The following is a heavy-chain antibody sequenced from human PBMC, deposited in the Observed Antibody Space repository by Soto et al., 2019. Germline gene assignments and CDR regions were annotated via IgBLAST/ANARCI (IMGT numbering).Heavy chain of an antibody. CDR3: ARKGYYYDSSGQHDAFDI. J-gene: IGHJ3*02. CDR1: GYTFTSYY. CDR2: INPSGGST. V-gene: IGHV1-46*01. Sequence: GGLVKVSCKAPGYTFTSYYMHWVRQAPGQGLEWMGIINPSGGSTSYAQKFQGRVTMTRDTSTSTVYMELSSLRSEDTAVYYCARKGYYYDSSGQHDAFDIWGQGTMVTVSS. D-gene: IGHD3-22*01.